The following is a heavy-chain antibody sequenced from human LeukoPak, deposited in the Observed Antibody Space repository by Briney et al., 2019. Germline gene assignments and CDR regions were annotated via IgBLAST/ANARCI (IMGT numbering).Heavy chain of an antibody. CDR2: INHSGST. CDR3: ARGIGTIFGVVITDYFDY. Sequence: TTSETLSLTCAVYGGSFSDYYWSWIRQPPGKGLEWIGEINHSGSTNYNPSLKSRVTISVDTSKNQFSLKLSSVTAADTAVYYCARGIGTIFGVVITDYFDYWGQGTLVTVSS. V-gene: IGHV4-34*01. J-gene: IGHJ4*02. D-gene: IGHD3-3*01. CDR1: GGSFSDYY.